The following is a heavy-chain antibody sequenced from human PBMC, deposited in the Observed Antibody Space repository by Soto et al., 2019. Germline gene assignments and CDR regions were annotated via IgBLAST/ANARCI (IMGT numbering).Heavy chain of an antibody. V-gene: IGHV1-18*01. J-gene: IGHJ6*02. CDR2: ISAYNGNT. D-gene: IGHD6-13*01. CDR1: GYTFTSYG. CDR3: ARDGIAAAGTPSRNMDV. Sequence: ASVKVSCKASGYTFTSYGISWVRQAPGQGLEWMGWISAYNGNTNYAQKLQGRVTMTTDTSTSTAYMELRSLRSDDTAVYYCARDGIAAAGTPSRNMDVWGQGTTVTVSS.